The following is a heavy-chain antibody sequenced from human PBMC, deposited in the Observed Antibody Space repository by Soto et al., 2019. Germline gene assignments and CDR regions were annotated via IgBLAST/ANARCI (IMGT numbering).Heavy chain of an antibody. D-gene: IGHD2-15*01. CDR3: ADRIHCCNCMDV. CDR2: IYWDDDK. Sequence: HSGPTLVNPTQTLTLTCTLSRFSLSTSGVGVGWIRQPPGKALEWLALIYWDDDKRYSPSLKIRLTITKDTSKNQVVLTITNLDPVDVATYYSADRIHCCNCMDVWGQGTTVTVSS. CDR1: RFSLSTSGVG. J-gene: IGHJ6*02. V-gene: IGHV2-5*02.